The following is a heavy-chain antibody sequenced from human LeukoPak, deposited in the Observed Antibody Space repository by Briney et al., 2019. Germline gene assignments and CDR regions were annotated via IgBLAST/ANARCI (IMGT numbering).Heavy chain of an antibody. CDR1: GFTFTDHY. CDR3: VREGEGPLSKDFDY. J-gene: IGHJ4*02. CDR2: IGPHSTFT. D-gene: IGHD2/OR15-2a*01. V-gene: IGHV1-2*02. Sequence: GASVKVSCKSSGFTFTDHYIHWVRQGPGQGLEWMGYIGPHSTFTSSPQEFQGRVTMTRDASMSTACMELTRLTSDDTAVYYCVREGEGPLSKDFDYWGQGTPVTVSS.